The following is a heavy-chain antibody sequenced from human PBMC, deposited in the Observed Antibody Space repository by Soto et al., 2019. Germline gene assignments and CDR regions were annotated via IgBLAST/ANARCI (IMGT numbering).Heavy chain of an antibody. CDR1: GGTFSSYT. CDR2: IIPILGIA. Sequence: GASVKVSCKASGGTFSSYTISWVRQAPGQGLEWMGRIIPILGIANYAQKFQGRVTITADKSTSTAYMELSSLRSEDTAVYYCARSSVHSVIAFAALDIWGQGTMVTVSS. J-gene: IGHJ3*02. D-gene: IGHD2-21*01. CDR3: ARSSVHSVIAFAALDI. V-gene: IGHV1-69*02.